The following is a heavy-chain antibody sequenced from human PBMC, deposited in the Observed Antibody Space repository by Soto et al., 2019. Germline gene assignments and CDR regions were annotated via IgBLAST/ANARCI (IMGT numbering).Heavy chain of an antibody. CDR3: ALTVAGYYYYGMDV. D-gene: IGHD6-19*01. CDR2: INAGNGNT. V-gene: IGHV1-3*01. CDR1: GYTFTSYA. Sequence: ASVKVSCKASGYTFTSYAMHWVRQAPGQRLEWKGWINAGNGNTKYSQKFQGRVTITRDTSASTAYMELSSLRSEDTAVYYCALTVAGYYYYGMDVCGQWTTLTVSS. J-gene: IGHJ6*01.